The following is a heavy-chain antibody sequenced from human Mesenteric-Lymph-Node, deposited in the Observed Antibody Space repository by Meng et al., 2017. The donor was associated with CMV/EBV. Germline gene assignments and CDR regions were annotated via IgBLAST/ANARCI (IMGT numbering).Heavy chain of an antibody. CDR2: ISAYNGNT. CDR1: GYTFTSYG. J-gene: IGHJ6*02. V-gene: IGHV1-18*01. CDR3: ARGLLYGSGSHGEYYYGMDV. D-gene: IGHD3-10*01. Sequence: ASVKVSCKASGYTFTSYGISWVRQAPGQGLEWMGWISAYNGNTNYAQKLQGRVTMTTDTSTSTAYMELRSLRSEDTAVYYCARGLLYGSGSHGEYYYGMDVWGQGTTVTVSS.